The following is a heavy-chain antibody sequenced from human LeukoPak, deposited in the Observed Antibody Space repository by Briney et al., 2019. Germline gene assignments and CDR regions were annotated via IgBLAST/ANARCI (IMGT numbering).Heavy chain of an antibody. V-gene: IGHV4-39*07. Sequence: GSLRLSCAASGFTFSSYEMNWVRQPPGKGLEWIGSIYYSGSTYYNPSLKSRVTISVDTSKNQFSLKLSSVTAADTAVYYCARDRWHYDSSGYYLTDFDYWGQGTLVTVSS. D-gene: IGHD3-22*01. J-gene: IGHJ4*02. CDR3: ARDRWHYDSSGYYLTDFDY. CDR1: GFTFSSYE. CDR2: IYYSGST.